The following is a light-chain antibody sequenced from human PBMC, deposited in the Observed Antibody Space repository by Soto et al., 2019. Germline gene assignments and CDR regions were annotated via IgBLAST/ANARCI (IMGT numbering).Light chain of an antibody. CDR2: GAS. CDR3: QQYNNWPRT. Sequence: DIVLTQSPATLSLSPVERATLSSRASQSVSSYLAWYQQKPGQAPRLLIYGASTRATGIPARFSGSGSGTEFTLTISSLQSEDFAVYYCQQYNNWPRTFGEGTKVDIK. CDR1: QSVSSY. V-gene: IGKV3-15*01. J-gene: IGKJ1*01.